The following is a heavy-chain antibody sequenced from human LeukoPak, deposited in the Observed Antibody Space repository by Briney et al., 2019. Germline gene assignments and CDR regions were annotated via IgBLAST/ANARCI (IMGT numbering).Heavy chain of an antibody. CDR1: GYTFTSYG. Sequence: GASVKVSCKASGYTFTSYGISWVRQAPGQGLEWMGWISAYNGNTNYAQKLQGRVTMTTDTSTSTAYMELRSLRSDDTAVYYCARERGGSYSAAFFDYWGQGTLVTVSS. CDR2: ISAYNGNT. D-gene: IGHD1-26*01. CDR3: ARERGGSYSAAFFDY. V-gene: IGHV1-18*01. J-gene: IGHJ4*02.